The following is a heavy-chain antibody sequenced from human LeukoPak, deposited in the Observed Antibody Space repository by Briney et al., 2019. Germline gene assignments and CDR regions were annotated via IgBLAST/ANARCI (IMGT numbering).Heavy chain of an antibody. CDR3: ARDEHGSGSYYNFDY. CDR1: GFTFSTYG. CDR2: ISSGSVYI. J-gene: IGHJ4*02. Sequence: GGSLRLSCAASGFTFSTYGMNWVRQAPGKGLEWVSSISSGSVYIYYADSVKGRFTISRDNAKSSLYLQMNSLRAEDTAVYYCARDEHGSGSYYNFDYWGQGTRVTVSS. V-gene: IGHV3-21*01. D-gene: IGHD3-10*01.